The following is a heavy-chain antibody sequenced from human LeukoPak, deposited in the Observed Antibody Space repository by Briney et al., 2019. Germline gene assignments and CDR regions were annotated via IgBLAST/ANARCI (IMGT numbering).Heavy chain of an antibody. CDR1: GGSISSSSYY. J-gene: IGHJ3*02. V-gene: IGHV4-39*01. Sequence: SETLSLTCTVSGGSISSSSYYWGWIRQPPGKELEWIGSIYYSGSTYYNPALKSRVTISVDTSKNQFSLKLSSVTAADTAVYYCARQGVLDYDAFDIWGQGTMVTVSS. CDR2: IYYSGST. D-gene: IGHD4-17*01. CDR3: ARQGVLDYDAFDI.